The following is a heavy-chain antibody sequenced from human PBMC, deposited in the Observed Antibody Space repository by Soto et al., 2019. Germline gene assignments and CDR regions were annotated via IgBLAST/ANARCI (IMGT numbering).Heavy chain of an antibody. CDR2: ISAYNGKT. CDR1: GYTFPSYG. V-gene: IGHV1-18*01. J-gene: IGHJ6*01. Sequence: QVQLVQSGAEVKKPGASVKVSCTASGYTFPSYGISWVRQAPGQGLDWMGWISAYNGKTKYAQKLQGRVTMTTDTSTSTAYMELRSLRSDATGVSYCARDYYYDRSGISQDVWGQGTIVTVSS. CDR3: ARDYYYDRSGISQDV. D-gene: IGHD3-22*01.